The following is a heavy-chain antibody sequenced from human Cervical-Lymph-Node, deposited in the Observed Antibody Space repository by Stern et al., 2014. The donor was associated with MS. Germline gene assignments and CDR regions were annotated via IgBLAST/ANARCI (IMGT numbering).Heavy chain of an antibody. V-gene: IGHV1-18*04. CDR1: GYTFTSYG. CDR3: ARLTLLWFGATSNGMDV. J-gene: IGHJ6*02. CDR2: IRAYNGNT. D-gene: IGHD3-10*01. Sequence: VQLVQSGAEVKKPGASVNVSCKASGYTFTSYGISWVRQAPGQGLEWMVWIRAYNGNTNYAQKLQGRVTMTTDTSTSTAYMELRSLRSDDTAVYYCARLTLLWFGATSNGMDVWGQGTTVTVSS.